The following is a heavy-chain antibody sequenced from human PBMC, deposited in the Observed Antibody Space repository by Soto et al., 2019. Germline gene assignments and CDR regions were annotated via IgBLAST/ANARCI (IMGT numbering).Heavy chain of an antibody. Sequence: PGESLKISCKGSGYSFTSYWIGWVRQMPGKGLEWMGIIYPGDSDTRYSPSFQGQVTISADKSISTAYLQWSSLKASDTAMYYCARLPNYGDYFVPGFDYWGQGTLVTVSS. J-gene: IGHJ4*02. CDR3: ARLPNYGDYFVPGFDY. CDR2: IYPGDSDT. CDR1: GYSFTSYW. D-gene: IGHD4-17*01. V-gene: IGHV5-51*01.